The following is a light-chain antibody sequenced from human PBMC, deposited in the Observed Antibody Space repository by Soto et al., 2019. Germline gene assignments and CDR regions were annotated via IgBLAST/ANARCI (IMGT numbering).Light chain of an antibody. CDR2: AAS. CDR1: QSISSH. Sequence: DIRMTQSPSSLSASVGDTVTITCRASQSISSHLNWYQQKPGKAPNLLIYAASSLQSGGPSRFSGSGSGTDFTLTISSLQPEDFATYYCQQSYSTLPITFGQGTRLEIK. J-gene: IGKJ5*01. CDR3: QQSYSTLPIT. V-gene: IGKV1-39*01.